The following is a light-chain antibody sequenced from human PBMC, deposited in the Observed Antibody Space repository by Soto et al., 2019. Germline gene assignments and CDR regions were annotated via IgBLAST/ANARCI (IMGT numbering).Light chain of an antibody. CDR3: SSYTSDTFFV. Sequence: QSALTQPASVSGSPGQSITISCTGTNNDVGGYNYVSWFQHHPGKVPKLLIYEVSSRPSGVSNRFSGSKSGNTASLTISGLQAEDEADYYCSSYTSDTFFVFGTGTKLTVL. J-gene: IGLJ1*01. CDR1: NNDVGGYNY. V-gene: IGLV2-14*01. CDR2: EVS.